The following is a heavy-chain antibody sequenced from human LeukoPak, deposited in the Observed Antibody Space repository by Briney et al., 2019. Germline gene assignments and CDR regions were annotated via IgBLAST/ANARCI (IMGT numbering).Heavy chain of an antibody. CDR1: GGSISSYY. CDR2: IYYSGST. Sequence: PSETLSLTCTVSGGSISSYYWSWIRQPPGKGLEWIGYIYYSGSTNYNPSLKSRVTISVDTSKNQFSLKLSSVTAADTAVYYCARNADYCMDVWGKGITVTVSS. CDR3: ARNADYCMDV. V-gene: IGHV4-59*01. J-gene: IGHJ6*03.